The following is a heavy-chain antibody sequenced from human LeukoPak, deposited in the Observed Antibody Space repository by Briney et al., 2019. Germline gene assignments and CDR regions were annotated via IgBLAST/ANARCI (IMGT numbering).Heavy chain of an antibody. CDR2: IRSKAYGRTT. CDR3: TRGELIADAFDI. J-gene: IGHJ3*02. CDR1: GFTFGDYA. V-gene: IGHV3-49*04. D-gene: IGHD1-7*01. Sequence: GGSLRLSCTASGFTFGDYAMSWVRQAPGKGLEWVGFIRSKAYGRTTEYPASVKGRFNISRDDLKSIDYLQMNSLKTEDTAVYYCTRGELIADAFDIWGQGTMVTVSS.